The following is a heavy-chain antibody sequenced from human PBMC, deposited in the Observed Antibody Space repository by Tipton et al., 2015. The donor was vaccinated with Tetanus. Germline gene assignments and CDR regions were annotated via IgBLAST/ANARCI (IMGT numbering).Heavy chain of an antibody. J-gene: IGHJ5*02. CDR2: IFHTGGA. CDR3: ARVDDSVWGSPFDP. Sequence: LRLSCTVSGGSMSNNYWSWIRQPPGKGLEWIAYIFHTGGADYNPSLKSRATISIDTSKNQFSLKLSSVTAADTAVYYCARVDDSVWGSPFDPWGQGVLVTVSS. V-gene: IGHV4-59*12. D-gene: IGHD3-16*01. CDR1: GGSMSNNY.